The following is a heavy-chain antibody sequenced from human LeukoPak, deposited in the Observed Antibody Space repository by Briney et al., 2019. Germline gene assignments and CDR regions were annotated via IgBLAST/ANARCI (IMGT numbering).Heavy chain of an antibody. Sequence: GASVRVSCKASGGTFSSYAISWVRQAPGQGLEWMGGIIPIFGTANYAQKFQGRVTITADKSTSTAYMELSSLRSEDTAVYYCASGVLEWLLDYYYYYMDVWGKGTTVTVSS. D-gene: IGHD3-3*01. V-gene: IGHV1-69*06. CDR3: ASGVLEWLLDYYYYYMDV. CDR1: GGTFSSYA. CDR2: IIPIFGTA. J-gene: IGHJ6*03.